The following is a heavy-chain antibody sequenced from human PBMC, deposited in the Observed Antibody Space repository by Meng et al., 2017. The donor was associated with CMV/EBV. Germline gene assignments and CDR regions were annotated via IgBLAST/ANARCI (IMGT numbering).Heavy chain of an antibody. CDR2: ISWNSGSI. D-gene: IGHD6-19*01. Sequence: GGSLRLSCAASGFTFDDYAMHWVRQAPGKGLEWVSGISWNSGSIGYADSVKGRFTISRDNAKNSLYLQMNSLRAEDTALYYCAKDGQWLVRAYFDYWGQGTLVTFSS. V-gene: IGHV3-9*01. J-gene: IGHJ4*02. CDR3: AKDGQWLVRAYFDY. CDR1: GFTFDDYA.